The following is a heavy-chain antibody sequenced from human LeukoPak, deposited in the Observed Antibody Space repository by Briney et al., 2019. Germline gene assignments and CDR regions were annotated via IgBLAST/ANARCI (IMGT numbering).Heavy chain of an antibody. J-gene: IGHJ4*02. D-gene: IGHD2-15*01. Sequence: PGGSLRLSCAASGFTFSSYGMNSVRQAPGKGLEWVSSISSSSSYIYYADSVKGRFTISRDNAENSLYLQMNSLRAEDTAVYYCAREDPTVVLSLDYWGQGTLVTVSS. CDR2: ISSSSSYI. CDR1: GFTFSSYG. CDR3: AREDPTVVLSLDY. V-gene: IGHV3-21*01.